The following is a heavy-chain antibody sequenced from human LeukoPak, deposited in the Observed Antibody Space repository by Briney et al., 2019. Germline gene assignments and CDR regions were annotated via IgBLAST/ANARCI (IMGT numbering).Heavy chain of an antibody. D-gene: IGHD2-15*01. J-gene: IGHJ4*02. Sequence: SETLSLTCAVSDYSISSGDYWGWTRQPPGKGLEWIGSVYHSGSTHYSPSLKSRVTISVDTSKNQFSLKLSSVTAADTAVYYCARDPGVVARYYFDHWGQGTLVTVSS. CDR1: DYSISSGDY. CDR3: ARDPGVVARYYFDH. CDR2: VYHSGST. V-gene: IGHV4-38-2*02.